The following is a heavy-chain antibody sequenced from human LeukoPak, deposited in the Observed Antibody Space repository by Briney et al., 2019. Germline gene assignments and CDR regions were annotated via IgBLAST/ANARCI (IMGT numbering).Heavy chain of an antibody. Sequence: QPGGSLRLSCAASGFTFNSYAMNWVRQAPGKGLEWVSGISGGGTTTYYADSVKGRFTISRDNSKNTLYLQMNSLGAEDTAVYYCARDPPGDGYNFDYWGQGTLVTVSS. J-gene: IGHJ4*02. CDR2: ISGGGTTT. CDR3: ARDPPGDGYNFDY. D-gene: IGHD5-24*01. CDR1: GFTFNSYA. V-gene: IGHV3-23*01.